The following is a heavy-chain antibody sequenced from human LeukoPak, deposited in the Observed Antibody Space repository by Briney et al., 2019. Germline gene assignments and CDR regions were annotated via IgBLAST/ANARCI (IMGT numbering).Heavy chain of an antibody. CDR3: ARVIDIPYYYGMDV. J-gene: IGHJ6*04. CDR1: GYSISSGYY. D-gene: IGHD3-16*02. Sequence: PSETLSLTCAVSGYSISSGYYWGWIRQPPGKGLEWIGSIYHSGSTYYNPSLKSRVTISVDTSKNQFSRKLSSVTAADTAVYYCARVIDIPYYYGMDVWGKGTTVTVSS. CDR2: IYHSGST. V-gene: IGHV4-38-2*01.